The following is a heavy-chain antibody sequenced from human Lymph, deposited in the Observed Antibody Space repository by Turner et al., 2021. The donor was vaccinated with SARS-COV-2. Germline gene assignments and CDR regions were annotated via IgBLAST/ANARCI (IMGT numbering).Heavy chain of an antibody. CDR2: ISGDGGGT. CDR1: GFPFVDYA. D-gene: IGHD2-15*01. Sequence: GESGGGVVQPGGSLRLSCAASGFPFVDYAMHWVRQSPGKGLEWVSLISGDGGGTYYADSVKGRFTISRDNSKNSLSLQMNSLRAEDTALYYCAKDPGYCSGGSCYSRTYFDFWGQGTLVTVSA. V-gene: IGHV3-43*02. J-gene: IGHJ4*02. CDR3: AKDPGYCSGGSCYSRTYFDF.